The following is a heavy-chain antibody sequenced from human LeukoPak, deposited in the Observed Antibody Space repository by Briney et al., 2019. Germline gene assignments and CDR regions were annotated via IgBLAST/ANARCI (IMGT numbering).Heavy chain of an antibody. CDR2: IYYSGST. V-gene: IGHV4-39*01. J-gene: IGHJ4*02. CDR1: GGSISSSSYY. Sequence: PSETLSLTCTVSGGSISSSSYYWGWIRQPPGKGLEWIGSIYYSGSTYYNPSLKSRVTISVDTSKNQFSLKLSSVTAADTAVYYCARSPTVTEYYFDYWGQGTLVTVSS. CDR3: ARSPTVTEYYFDY. D-gene: IGHD4-17*01.